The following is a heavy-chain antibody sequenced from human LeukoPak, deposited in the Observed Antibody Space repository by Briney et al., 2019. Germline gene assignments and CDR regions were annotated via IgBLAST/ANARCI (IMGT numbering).Heavy chain of an antibody. J-gene: IGHJ6*02. CDR2: IKSKTDGGTT. V-gene: IGHV3-15*01. Sequence: TGGSLRLSCAASGFTFSNAWMSWVRQAPGKGLEWVGRIKSKTDGGTTDYAAPVKGRFTISRDDSKNTLYLQMNSLKTEDTAVYYCATTTLCSGGTCTNYYYGMDVWGQGTTVTVSS. CDR3: ATTTLCSGGTCTNYYYGMDV. D-gene: IGHD2-15*01. CDR1: GFTFSNAW.